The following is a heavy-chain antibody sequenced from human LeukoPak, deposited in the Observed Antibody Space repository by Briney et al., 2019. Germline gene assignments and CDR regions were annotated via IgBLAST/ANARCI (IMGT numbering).Heavy chain of an antibody. CDR1: GGSISSYY. Sequence: SETLSLTCTVSGGSISSYYWSWIRQPPGKGLEWIGYIYYSGSTNYNPSLKSRVTISVDTSKNQFSLKPSSVTAADTAVYYCARDLQYYYDSSGYYPVGAFDIWGQGTMVTVSS. V-gene: IGHV4-59*01. D-gene: IGHD3-22*01. CDR3: ARDLQYYYDSSGYYPVGAFDI. J-gene: IGHJ3*02. CDR2: IYYSGST.